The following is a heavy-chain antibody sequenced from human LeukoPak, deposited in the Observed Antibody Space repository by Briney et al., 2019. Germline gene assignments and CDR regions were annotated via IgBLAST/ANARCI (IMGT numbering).Heavy chain of an antibody. CDR2: ISSTSIYT. J-gene: IGHJ4*02. CDR1: GFSFSDYY. D-gene: IGHD1-26*01. V-gene: IGHV3-11*06. Sequence: GGSLRLSCAASGFSFSDYYMGWIRQAPGKGLEWVSHISSTSIYTNYADSVKGRFTISRDNAKNSLYLQMNSLRAEDTAVYYCARVVVGTTSGDDYWGQGTLVTVSS. CDR3: ARVVVGTTSGDDY.